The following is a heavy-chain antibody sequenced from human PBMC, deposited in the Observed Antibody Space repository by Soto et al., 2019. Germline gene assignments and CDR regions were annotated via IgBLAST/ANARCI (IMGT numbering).Heavy chain of an antibody. V-gene: IGHV1-3*01. CDR1: GYTFTAYA. D-gene: IGHD2-21*01. CDR2: IHAVNGNT. Sequence: QVQLVQSGAEVKTPGASVTVSCKASGYTFTAYAIHWVRQAPGQRLEWLGWIHAVNGNTKYLENLQGRVTITRDTSANTAYMELSSLTSEDTAVYYCARGSVVVFPPTVGPFGLDYWGQGTLVTVSS. CDR3: ARGSVVVFPPTVGPFGLDY. J-gene: IGHJ4*02.